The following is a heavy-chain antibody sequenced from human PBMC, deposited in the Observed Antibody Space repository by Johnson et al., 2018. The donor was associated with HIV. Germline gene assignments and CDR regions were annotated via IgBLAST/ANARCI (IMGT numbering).Heavy chain of an antibody. J-gene: IGHJ3*02. CDR1: GFTFSSYD. CDR3: ARDRTLWQLVRPGGAFDI. CDR2: LGPAADT. Sequence: VQLVESGGGVVQPGRSLRLSCAASGFTFSSYDIHWVRQATGKGLESVSPLGPAADTYYVDSVKGRFTISRDNAKNSLYLQMNSLRAEDTAGYYCARDRTLWQLVRPGGAFDIWGQGTMVTVSS. D-gene: IGHD6-6*01. V-gene: IGHV3-13*01.